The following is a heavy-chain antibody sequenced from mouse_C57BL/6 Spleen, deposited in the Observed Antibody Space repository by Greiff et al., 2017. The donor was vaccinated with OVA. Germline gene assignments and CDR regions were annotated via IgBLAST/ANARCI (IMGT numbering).Heavy chain of an antibody. CDR2: ISYDGSN. V-gene: IGHV3-6*01. CDR1: GYSITSGYY. J-gene: IGHJ4*01. Sequence: EVQLQQSGPGLVKPSQSLSLTCSVTGYSITSGYYWNWIRQFPGNKLEWMGYISYDGSNNYNPSLKNRISITRDTSKNQFFLKLNSVTTEDTATYYCRGDYYAMDYWGQGTSVTVSS. CDR3: RGDYYAMDY.